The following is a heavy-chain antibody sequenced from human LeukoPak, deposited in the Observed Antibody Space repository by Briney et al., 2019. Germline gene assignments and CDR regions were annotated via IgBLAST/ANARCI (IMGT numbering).Heavy chain of an antibody. D-gene: IGHD2-15*01. J-gene: IGHJ6*02. CDR1: GFTFSSYS. CDR3: ARSVVAATDMDV. V-gene: IGHV3-21*01. CDR2: ISRSSSHI. Sequence: GGSLRLSCAASGFTFSSYSMNWVRQAPGKGLEWVSSISRSSSHIYYADSVKGRFTISRDNAKNSLYLQMNSLKDEDTAVYYCARSVVAATDMDVWGQGTTVTVSS.